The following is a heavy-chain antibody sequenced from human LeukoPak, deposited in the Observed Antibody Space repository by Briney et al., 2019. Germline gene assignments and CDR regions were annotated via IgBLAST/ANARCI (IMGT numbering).Heavy chain of an antibody. CDR2: ISYDGSNK. CDR1: GFTFSSYA. D-gene: IGHD3-9*01. CDR3: ARASDGFDWLLASFDY. J-gene: IGHJ4*02. V-gene: IGHV3-30-3*01. Sequence: GGSLRLSCAASGFTFSSYAMHWVRQAPGKGLEWVAVISYDGSNKYYADSVKGRFTISRDNSKNTLYLQMNSLRAEDTAVYYCARASDGFDWLLASFDYWGQGTLVTVSS.